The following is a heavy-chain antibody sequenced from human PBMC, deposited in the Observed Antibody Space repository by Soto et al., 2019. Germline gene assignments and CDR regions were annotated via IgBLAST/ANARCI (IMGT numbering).Heavy chain of an antibody. CDR1: GFTFRRYA. J-gene: IGHJ4*02. CDR2: ISSDGSHK. Sequence: LRLSCAASGFTFRRYAVHWVRQAPGKGLEWVAVISSDGSHKYYLDSVKGRFTTSRDNSINTVFLQMDSLSYEDTAVYHCARSRSGAVADSFDYWGQGTLVTVSS. CDR3: ARSRSGAVADSFDY. V-gene: IGHV3-30*04. D-gene: IGHD3-10*01.